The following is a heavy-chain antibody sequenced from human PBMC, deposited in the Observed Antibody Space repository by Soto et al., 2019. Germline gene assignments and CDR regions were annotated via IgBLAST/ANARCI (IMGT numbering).Heavy chain of an antibody. CDR2: ISSSGSTV. J-gene: IGHJ2*01. Sequence: GWSLRLSCAASGFTFSDYYMSWIRQAPGKGLEWVSYISSSGSTVYYADSVKGRFTISRDNAKNSLYLQMNSLRAEDTAVYYCARSSCGYSYGYCSRGYFDLWGRGTLLTLSA. CDR1: GFTFSDYY. D-gene: IGHD5-18*01. V-gene: IGHV3-11*01. CDR3: ARSSCGYSYGYCSRGYFDL.